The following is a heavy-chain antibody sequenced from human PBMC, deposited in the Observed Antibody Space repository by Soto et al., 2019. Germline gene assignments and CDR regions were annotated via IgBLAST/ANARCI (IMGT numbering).Heavy chain of an antibody. D-gene: IGHD1-7*01. CDR2: IWYDGSNK. J-gene: IGHJ4*02. CDR3: ARDHAGTTGGYQYYFDY. V-gene: IGHV3-33*01. Sequence: GGSLRLSCAASGFTFSSYGMHWVRQAPGKGLEWVAVIWYDGSNKYYADSVKGRFTISRDNSKNTLYLQMNSLRAEDTAVYYCARDHAGTTGGYQYYFDYWGQGTLVTVSS. CDR1: GFTFSSYG.